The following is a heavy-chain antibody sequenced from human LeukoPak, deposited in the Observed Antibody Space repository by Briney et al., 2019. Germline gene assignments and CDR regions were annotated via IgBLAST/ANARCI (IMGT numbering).Heavy chain of an antibody. CDR3: ARDYGSGIDC. D-gene: IGHD3-10*01. CDR1: GLTFSSYG. CDR2: IWYDGSNK. J-gene: IGHJ4*02. V-gene: IGHV3-33*01. Sequence: GGSLRLSCAASGLTFSSYGMHWVRQAPGKGLEWVALIWYDGSNKYYADSVKGRFTISRDNSKNTLSLQMNSLRVEDTAVYYCARDYGSGIDCWGQGTLVTVSS.